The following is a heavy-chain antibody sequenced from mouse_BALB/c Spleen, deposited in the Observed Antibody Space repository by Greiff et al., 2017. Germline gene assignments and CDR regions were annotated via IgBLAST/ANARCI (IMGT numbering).Heavy chain of an antibody. CDR1: GYSITSDYA. CDR3: ARQGAFYDGWAAY. Sequence: EVHLVESGPGLVKPSQSLSLTCTVTGYSITSDYAWNWIRQFPGNKLEWMGYISYSGSTSYNPSLKSRISITRDTSKNQFFLQLNSVTTEDTATYYCARQGAFYDGWAAYWGQGTLVTVSA. D-gene: IGHD2-3*01. V-gene: IGHV3-2*02. CDR2: ISYSGST. J-gene: IGHJ3*01.